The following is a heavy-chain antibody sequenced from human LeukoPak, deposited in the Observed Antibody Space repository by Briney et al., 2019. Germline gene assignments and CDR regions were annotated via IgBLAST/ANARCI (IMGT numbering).Heavy chain of an antibody. CDR1: GFTVSSNY. V-gene: IGHV3-66*01. D-gene: IGHD6-19*01. J-gene: IGHJ4*02. Sequence: GSLRLSCAASGFTVSSNYMTWVRQAPGKGLEWVSSLDSGGNTYYADSVKGRFSLSRDNSKNTLYLQMTSLRAEDTAVYCCARLRYSSGPLGFWGQGTLVTVSS. CDR2: LDSGGNT. CDR3: ARLRYSSGPLGF.